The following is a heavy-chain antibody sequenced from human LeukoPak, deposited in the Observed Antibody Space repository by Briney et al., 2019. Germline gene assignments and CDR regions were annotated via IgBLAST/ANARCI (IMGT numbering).Heavy chain of an antibody. J-gene: IGHJ4*02. CDR1: GFTFSSYS. CDR2: IITLSATYF. D-gene: IGHD3-9*01. CDR3: ARDFDRSGDYHHFDV. V-gene: IGHV3-21*01. Sequence: GGSLRLSCVASGFTFSSYSMNWVRQAPGRGLEWVSSIITLSATYFYYADSVKGRFTISRDNAKNSLYQQMDSLRAEDTAVYYCARDFDRSGDYHHFDVWGQGTLVTVSS.